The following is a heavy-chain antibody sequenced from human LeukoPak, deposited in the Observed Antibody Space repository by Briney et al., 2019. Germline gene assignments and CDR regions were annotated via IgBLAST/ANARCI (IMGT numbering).Heavy chain of an antibody. CDR1: GGSISSSSYY. J-gene: IGHJ5*02. D-gene: IGHD2-2*01. V-gene: IGHV4-39*07. CDR3: ARGLGYCSSTRCSNWFDP. CDR2: IYYSGST. Sequence: SETLSLTCTVSGGSISSSSYYWGWIRQPPGKGLEWIGSIYYSGSTYYSPSLKSRVTISVDTSKNRFSLKLSSVTAADTAVYYCARGLGYCSSTRCSNWFDPWGQGTLVTVSS.